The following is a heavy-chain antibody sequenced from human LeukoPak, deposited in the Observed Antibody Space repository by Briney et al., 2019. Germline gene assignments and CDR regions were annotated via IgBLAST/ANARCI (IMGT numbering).Heavy chain of an antibody. CDR3: AKDRSPIAVARLFDY. V-gene: IGHV3-30*18. CDR1: GFTFSSYS. J-gene: IGHJ4*02. Sequence: GGSLRLSCAASGFTFSSYSMNWVRQAPGKGLEWVALISYDGSNEYYADSVKGRFTISRDNSKNTLYLQMNSLRVEDTAVFYCAKDRSPIAVARLFDYWGQGTLVTVSS. D-gene: IGHD6-19*01. CDR2: ISYDGSNE.